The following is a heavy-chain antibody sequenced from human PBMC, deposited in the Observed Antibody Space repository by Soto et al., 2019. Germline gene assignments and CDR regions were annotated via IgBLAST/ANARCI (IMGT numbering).Heavy chain of an antibody. CDR1: GFSLSTSGVG. CDR3: AHTTYYYDSSGYYVGWFDP. D-gene: IGHD3-22*01. Sequence: QITLKESGPTLVKPTQTLTLTCTFSGFSLSTSGVGVGWIRQPPGKALEWLALIYWNDDNRYSPSLKSRLTITKNTSKTQVVLTITNMDPVDTATYFCAHTTYYYDSSGYYVGWFDPWGQGTLVTVSS. J-gene: IGHJ5*02. V-gene: IGHV2-5*01. CDR2: IYWNDDN.